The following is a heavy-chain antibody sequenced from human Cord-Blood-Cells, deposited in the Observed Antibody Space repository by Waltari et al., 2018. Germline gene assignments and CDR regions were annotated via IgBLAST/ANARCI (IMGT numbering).Heavy chain of an antibody. CDR2: IYSGGST. CDR3: ARYEDNDAFDI. J-gene: IGHJ3*02. V-gene: IGHV3-53*01. D-gene: IGHD2-15*01. Sequence: EVQLVESGGGLIQPGGSLRLSCAASGFTVSSNYMSWVRQAPGKGLEWVSVIYSGGSTYYADAVKGRFTISRDNSKNTLYLQMNSLRAEDTAVYYCARYEDNDAFDIWGQGTMVTVAS. CDR1: GFTVSSNY.